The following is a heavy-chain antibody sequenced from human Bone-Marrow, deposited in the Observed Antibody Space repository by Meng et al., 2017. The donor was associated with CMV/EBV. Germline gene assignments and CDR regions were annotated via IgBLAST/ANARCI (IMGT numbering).Heavy chain of an antibody. CDR2: INPNSGGT. V-gene: IGHV1-2*02. CDR3: ARGGITVVGVVIMGRLDY. D-gene: IGHD3-3*01. J-gene: IGHJ4*02. CDR1: GYTFTGYY. Sequence: ASVKVSCKASGYTFTGYYMHWVRQAPGQGLGWMGWINPNSGGTNYAQKFQGRVTITRNTTNSTAYMELISLRSEDTAVYYCARGGITVVGVVIMGRLDYWGQGTLVTVSS.